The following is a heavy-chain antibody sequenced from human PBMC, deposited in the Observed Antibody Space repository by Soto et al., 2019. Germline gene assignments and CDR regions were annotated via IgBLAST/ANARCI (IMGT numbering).Heavy chain of an antibody. CDR2: ISDGGTTI. CDR3: VKEYCTGVTCFDAFDL. CDR1: GFIFSDYE. D-gene: IGHD2-8*02. V-gene: IGHV3-48*03. Sequence: EAELVESGGGLVQPGGSLTLSCAASGFIFSDYEVDWVRQAPGRGPEWISYISDGGTTIYYAASVKGRFTISRDDAKKSLYLHMNNLRVDDTAMYFCVKEYCTGVTCFDAFDLWGQGTVVTVSS. J-gene: IGHJ3*01.